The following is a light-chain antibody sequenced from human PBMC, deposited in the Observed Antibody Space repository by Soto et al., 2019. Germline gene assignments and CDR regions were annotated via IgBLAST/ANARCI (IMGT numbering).Light chain of an antibody. Sequence: DIQMTQSPSTLSASVLDVVAMTCLASQSISSWLAWYQQKPGKPPKRLIYAASSLHSGVPSRFRGSGFGTEFTLTISSLQPEDFATYYCLQHNSYPLTFGGGTKVDI. CDR1: QSISSW. V-gene: IGKV1-5*01. CDR2: AAS. J-gene: IGKJ4*01. CDR3: LQHNSYPLT.